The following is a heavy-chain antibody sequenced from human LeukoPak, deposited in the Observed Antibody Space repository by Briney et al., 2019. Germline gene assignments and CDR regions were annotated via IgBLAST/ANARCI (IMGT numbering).Heavy chain of an antibody. CDR2: IYYSGST. Sequence: SETLSLTCTVSGGSISSYYWSWIRQPPGKGLEWIGYIYYSGSTNYNPSLKSRVTISVDTSKNQFSLKLSSVTAADTAVYYCATYRQVLLPFESWGQGTLVTVSS. D-gene: IGHD2/OR15-2a*01. CDR3: ATYRQVLLPFES. J-gene: IGHJ4*02. CDR1: GGSISSYY. V-gene: IGHV4-59*01.